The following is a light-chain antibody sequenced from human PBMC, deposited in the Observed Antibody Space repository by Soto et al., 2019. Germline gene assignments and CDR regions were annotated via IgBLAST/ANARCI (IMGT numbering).Light chain of an antibody. CDR1: QSISTW. CDR3: QQYNSFPNT. J-gene: IGKJ5*01. Sequence: IQMTQSPSTLSASMGDRVTITCRASQSISTWLAWYQQKPGRAPKLLIYKASSLQSGVPLRFSGSGSGTEFTLTISSLQPDDFATYYCQQYNSFPNTFGQGTRLEIK. CDR2: KAS. V-gene: IGKV1-5*03.